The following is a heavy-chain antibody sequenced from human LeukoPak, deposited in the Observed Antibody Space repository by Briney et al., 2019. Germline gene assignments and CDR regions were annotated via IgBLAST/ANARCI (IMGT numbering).Heavy chain of an antibody. CDR3: ARGHPPGSSSWYGPSNYYYYYYMDV. V-gene: IGHV4-34*01. D-gene: IGHD6-13*01. CDR1: GVSFSGYY. CDR2: INHSGST. J-gene: IGHJ6*03. Sequence: SETLSLTCAVYGVSFSGYYWSWVRQPPGKGLEWVGEINHSGSTNYNPSLKSRVTISVDTSKNQFSLKLSSVTAADTAVYYCARGHPPGSSSWYGPSNYYYYYYMDVWGKGTTVTVSS.